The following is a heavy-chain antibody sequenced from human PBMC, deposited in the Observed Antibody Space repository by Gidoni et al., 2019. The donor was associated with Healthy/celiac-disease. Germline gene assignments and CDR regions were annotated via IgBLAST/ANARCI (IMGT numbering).Heavy chain of an antibody. J-gene: IGHJ6*03. V-gene: IGHV3-23*01. CDR1: GFTFSSYA. CDR3: AKVGYGGNEYYYYYYMDV. Sequence: EVQLLESGGGLVQPGGSLRLSCAASGFTFSSYAMRWVRQAPGKGLEWVSAISGSGGSTYYADSVKGRFTISRDNSKNTLYLQMNSLRAEDTAVYYCAKVGYGGNEYYYYYYMDVWGKGTTVTVSS. D-gene: IGHD4-17*01. CDR2: ISGSGGST.